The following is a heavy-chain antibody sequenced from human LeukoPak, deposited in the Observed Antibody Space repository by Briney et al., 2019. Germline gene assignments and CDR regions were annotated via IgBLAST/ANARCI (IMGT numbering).Heavy chain of an antibody. Sequence: GGSLRLSCAASGFTFSDSYMTWIRQAPGKGLEWVSYISSSGSTIYYADSVKGRFTISRDNAKNSLYLQMNTLRAEDTALYYCAKTSDYGDFGNAFDIWGQGTMVTVSS. CDR3: AKTSDYGDFGNAFDI. CDR1: GFTFSDSY. CDR2: ISSSGSTI. J-gene: IGHJ3*02. D-gene: IGHD4-17*01. V-gene: IGHV3-11*01.